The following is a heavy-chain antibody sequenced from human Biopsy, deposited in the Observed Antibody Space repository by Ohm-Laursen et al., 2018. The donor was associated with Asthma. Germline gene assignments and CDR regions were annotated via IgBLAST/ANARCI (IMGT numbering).Heavy chain of an antibody. CDR1: GFSFDNYF. D-gene: IGHD3-16*01. CDR3: ARIKIRIGAGTDRYFDL. Sequence: SVKVSCKVSGFSFDNYFMHWVRQAPGQGLEWMGRIDPNSGGTNYAQKFLGRVTMTRDTSVNTAFMVLSWLRSDDTAVYYCARIKIRIGAGTDRYFDLWGRGTLVTVSS. J-gene: IGHJ2*01. CDR2: IDPNSGGT. V-gene: IGHV1-2*06.